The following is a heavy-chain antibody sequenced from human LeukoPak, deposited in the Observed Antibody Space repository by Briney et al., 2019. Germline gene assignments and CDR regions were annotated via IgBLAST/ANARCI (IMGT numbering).Heavy chain of an antibody. CDR3: AKDRFNYYGSGSYYSP. V-gene: IGHV3-20*04. Sequence: GGSLRLSCAASGFTFDDYGMSWVRQAPGKGLEWVSGINWNGGSTGYADSVKGRFTISRDNAKNSLYLQMNSLRTEDTALYYCAKDRFNYYGSGSYYSPWGQGTLVTVSS. CDR2: INWNGGST. CDR1: GFTFDDYG. D-gene: IGHD3-10*01. J-gene: IGHJ5*02.